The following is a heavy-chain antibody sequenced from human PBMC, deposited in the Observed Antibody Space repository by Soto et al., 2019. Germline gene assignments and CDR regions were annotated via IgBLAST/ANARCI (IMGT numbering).Heavy chain of an antibody. D-gene: IGHD6-6*01. CDR1: GFTFSSYA. V-gene: IGHV3-23*01. J-gene: IGHJ6*02. CDR3: ATGAHSSSSRGVDV. CDR2: ISGSGAST. Sequence: EVQLLESGGGLVQPGGSLRLSCAASGFTFSSYAMTWVRQAPGKGLEWVSGISGSGASTFYADSVKGRFTTSRDTSKNTLYLQMNSLSAEDTAVYYCATGAHSSSSRGVDVWGPGTKVTVSS.